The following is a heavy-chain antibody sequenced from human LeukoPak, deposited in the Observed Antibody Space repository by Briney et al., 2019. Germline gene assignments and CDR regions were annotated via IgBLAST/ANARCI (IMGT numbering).Heavy chain of an antibody. CDR3: ARDWFRGMTVAGPLDY. D-gene: IGHD6-19*01. CDR1: GGSFSGYY. J-gene: IGHJ4*02. CDR2: INHSGST. Sequence: KPSETLSLTCAVYGGSFSGYYWSWIRQPPGKGLEWIGEINHSGSTNYNPSLKSRVTISVDTSKNQFSLKLSSVTAADTAVYYCARDWFRGMTVAGPLDYWGQGTQVTVSS. V-gene: IGHV4-34*01.